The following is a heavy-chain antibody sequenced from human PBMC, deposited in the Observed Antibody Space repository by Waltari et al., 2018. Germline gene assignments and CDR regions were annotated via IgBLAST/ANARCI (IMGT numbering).Heavy chain of an antibody. Sequence: EVRLVESGGGLVQPGGSLRLSCAASGFTFSSSWMSWVRQAPGKGVGWVASIKEDGSERYYVDSAKGRSTISRDNAKTSLFLQMNSLRVEDTAVYYCARGPYWGQGTTVTVSS. V-gene: IGHV3-7*04. J-gene: IGHJ6*02. D-gene: IGHD2-21*01. CDR1: GFTFSSSW. CDR3: ARGPY. CDR2: IKEDGSER.